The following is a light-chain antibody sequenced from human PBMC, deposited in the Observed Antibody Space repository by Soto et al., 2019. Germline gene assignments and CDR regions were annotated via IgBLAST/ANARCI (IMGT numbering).Light chain of an antibody. CDR2: GAS. CDR1: QSISSN. J-gene: IGKJ1*01. Sequence: EIVMTQSPATLSVSPRERATLSCRASQSISSNLAWYQQKPGQAPRLLIYGASTRVTGIPARFSGSGSGTEFTLTISSLQSEDFAVYYCQQYNNWPPRTFGQGTKVEIK. V-gene: IGKV3-15*01. CDR3: QQYNNWPPRT.